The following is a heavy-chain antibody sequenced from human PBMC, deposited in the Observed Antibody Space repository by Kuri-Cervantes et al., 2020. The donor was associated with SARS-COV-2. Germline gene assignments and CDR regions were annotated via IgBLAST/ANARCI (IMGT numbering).Heavy chain of an antibody. CDR2: SNAGNGNT. V-gene: IGHV1-3*02. D-gene: IGHD1-26*01. J-gene: IGHJ4*02. CDR1: GYAFTSYA. CDR3: ASKKFSGTLSAFDY. Sequence: ASVQVSCKASGYAFTSYAMHWVRQAPGQRLKGMGWSNAGNGNTKYSQEFQGRVTITRDTSASTAYMELSSLRSEDTAVYYCASKKFSGTLSAFDYWGQGTLVTVSS.